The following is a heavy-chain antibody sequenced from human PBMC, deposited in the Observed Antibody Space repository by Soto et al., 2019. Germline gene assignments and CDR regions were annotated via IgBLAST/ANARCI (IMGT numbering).Heavy chain of an antibody. CDR2: ISPYNGNT. CDR1: GYTFTNYH. CDR3: ARDTMSSSIGAFDI. J-gene: IGHJ3*02. V-gene: IGHV1-18*01. D-gene: IGHD6-6*01. Sequence: ASVKVSCKASGYTFTNYHINWVRQAPGQGLEWMGFISPYNGNTNYAQNLQGRVTMTTDRSTSTAYVELRSLRSDGTAVYYCARDTMSSSIGAFDIWGQGTMVTVSS.